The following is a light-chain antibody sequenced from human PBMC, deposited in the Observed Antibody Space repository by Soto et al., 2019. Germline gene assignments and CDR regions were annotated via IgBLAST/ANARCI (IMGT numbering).Light chain of an antibody. V-gene: IGLV1-47*03. CDR1: SSNIGINF. CDR3: ATWDDSMISPV. J-gene: IGLJ3*02. Sequence: QSVLTQPPSASGAPGQRVTISCSGSSSNIGINFVYWYQQLPGTAPKLLIYMNNQRPSGVPDRFSGSKSGTSASLAISGLWSEDEADYICATWDDSMISPVFGGGTKLTVL. CDR2: MNN.